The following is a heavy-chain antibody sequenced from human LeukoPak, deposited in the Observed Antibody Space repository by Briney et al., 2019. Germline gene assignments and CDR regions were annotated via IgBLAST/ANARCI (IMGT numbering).Heavy chain of an antibody. CDR1: GFNISDFW. J-gene: IGHJ3*02. Sequence: GGSLRLSCAASGFNISDFWMTWVRQAPGKGLEWVSYISSSGNSIYYADSVQGRFTISRDTAKNSLFLQMNSLRADDTAVYYCARDGGFSYAYGAFDIWGQGTRVTVSS. V-gene: IGHV3-11*04. D-gene: IGHD3-16*01. CDR3: ARDGGFSYAYGAFDI. CDR2: ISSSGNSI.